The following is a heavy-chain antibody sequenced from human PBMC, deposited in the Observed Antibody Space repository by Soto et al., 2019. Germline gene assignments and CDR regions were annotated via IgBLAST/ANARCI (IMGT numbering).Heavy chain of an antibody. CDR3: ARHLPHSSSWLDAFDI. V-gene: IGHV4-39*01. CDR1: GGSISSSSYY. Sequence: SETLSLTCTVSGGSISSSSYYWGWIRQPPGKGLEWIGSIYYSGSTYYNPSLKSRVTISVDTSKNQFSLKLSSVTAADTAVYYCARHLPHSSSWLDAFDIWGQGTMVTVSS. CDR2: IYYSGST. D-gene: IGHD6-13*01. J-gene: IGHJ3*02.